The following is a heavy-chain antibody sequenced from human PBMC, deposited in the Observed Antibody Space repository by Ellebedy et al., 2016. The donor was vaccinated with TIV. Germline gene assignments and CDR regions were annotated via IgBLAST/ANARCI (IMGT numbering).Heavy chain of an antibody. CDR1: GYSFTNYW. V-gene: IGHV5-51*01. D-gene: IGHD1-14*01. Sequence: GESLKISCTGSGYSFTNYWIGWVRQMPGKGLEWMGVIYPGDSDTRYRPSFQGQFTISADKSISTAYLQWSSLKASDTAMYYCATSRPPGRAFDIWGQGTMVTVSS. CDR3: ATSRPPGRAFDI. J-gene: IGHJ3*02. CDR2: IYPGDSDT.